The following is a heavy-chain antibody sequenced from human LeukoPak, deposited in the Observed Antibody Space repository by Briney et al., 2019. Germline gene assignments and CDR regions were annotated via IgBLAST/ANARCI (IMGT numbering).Heavy chain of an antibody. D-gene: IGHD3-16*01. CDR3: ARGADTGSYGSLVYFDY. CDR2: ISAYSGNT. CDR1: GYTFTSYG. V-gene: IGHV1-18*01. J-gene: IGHJ4*02. Sequence: ASVKVSCTASGYTFTSYGISWVRQAPGQGLEWMGLISAYSGNTNFAQNLQGRVTMTTDTSTSTAYMELRSLRSDDTAVYFCARGADTGSYGSLVYFDYWGQGTLVTVSS.